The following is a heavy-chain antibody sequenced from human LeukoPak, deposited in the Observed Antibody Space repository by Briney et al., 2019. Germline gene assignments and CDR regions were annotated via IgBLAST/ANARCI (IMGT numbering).Heavy chain of an antibody. J-gene: IGHJ5*02. D-gene: IGHD6-6*01. CDR2: INWRGDRT. V-gene: IGHV3-20*04. CDR1: GYTFYDYG. Sequence: GGSLRLSCAASGYTFYDYGMSWVRHVPGKGLEWVSDINWRGDRTHYADSVKGRFTISRDNAKNSLYLQMNSLRVEDTALYYCTRDHPYFLAALARVPNSFDPWGQGTVVTVSS. CDR3: TRDHPYFLAALARVPNSFDP.